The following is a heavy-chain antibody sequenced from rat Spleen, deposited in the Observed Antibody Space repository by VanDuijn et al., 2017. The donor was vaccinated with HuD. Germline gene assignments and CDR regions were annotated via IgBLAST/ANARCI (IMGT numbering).Heavy chain of an antibody. CDR2: ISTGGGNT. CDR1: GFTFSNYD. V-gene: IGHV5S13*01. CDR3: GKDMNYYSTYPFYVMGA. D-gene: IGHD1-2*01. Sequence: EVQLVETGGGLVQPGRSLKLSCVASGFTFSNYDMTWVRQAPTKGLEWVASISTGGGNTYYRDSVKGRFTISRDNAENTVYLQMNSLRSEDTATYYCGKDMNYYSTYPFYVMGAWGQGTSVTVSS. J-gene: IGHJ4*01.